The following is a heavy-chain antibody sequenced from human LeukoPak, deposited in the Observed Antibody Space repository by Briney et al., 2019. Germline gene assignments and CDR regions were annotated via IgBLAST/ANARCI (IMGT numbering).Heavy chain of an antibody. CDR2: IYYSGST. CDR1: GGSISSYY. Sequence: PSETLSLTCIVSGGSISSYYWSWIRQPPGKGLEWIGYIYYSGSTNYNPSLKSRVTISVDTSKNQFSLKLSSVTAADTAVYYCARETYNWKNNWFDPWGQGTLVTVSS. V-gene: IGHV4-59*01. J-gene: IGHJ5*02. CDR3: ARETYNWKNNWFDP. D-gene: IGHD1-20*01.